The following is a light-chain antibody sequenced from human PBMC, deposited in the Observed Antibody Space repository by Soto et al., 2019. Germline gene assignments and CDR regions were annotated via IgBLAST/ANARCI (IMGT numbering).Light chain of an antibody. J-gene: IGLJ3*02. V-gene: IGLV1-51*01. CDR1: SSNIGSRF. CDR3: GTWDTSVSGWV. CDR2: NTN. Sequence: QSVLTQPPSVSAAPGQTVTISCSGSSSNIGSRFVCWYQQLPGMAPRILLYNTNERPSGVSDRFSGSKSGTSATLAITGLQTGDEADYYCGTWDTSVSGWVFGGGTKLTVL.